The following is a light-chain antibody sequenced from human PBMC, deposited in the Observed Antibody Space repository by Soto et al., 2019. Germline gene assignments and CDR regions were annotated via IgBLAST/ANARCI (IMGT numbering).Light chain of an antibody. Sequence: DIHLTPSPSTLSASVVYTVTVTWRASQSVSGWLAWYQQKPGKAPKLLIYDASSLESGVPSRFSGSGSGTEFTLTIRSLQPDDFATYYCQQYNSYSWTFGQGTKVDIK. CDR2: DAS. CDR3: QQYNSYSWT. CDR1: QSVSGW. J-gene: IGKJ1*01. V-gene: IGKV1-5*01.